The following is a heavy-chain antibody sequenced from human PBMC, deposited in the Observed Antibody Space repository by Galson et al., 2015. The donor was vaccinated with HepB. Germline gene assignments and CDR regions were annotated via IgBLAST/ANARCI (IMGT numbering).Heavy chain of an antibody. CDR3: AREGVYCSGGSCYDWFDP. CDR1: GYSFTSYW. J-gene: IGHJ5*02. CDR2: IYPGDSDT. Sequence: QSGAEVKKPGESLKISCKGSGYSFTSYWIGWVRQMPGKGLEWMGIIYPGDSDTRYSPSFQGQVTISADKSISTAYLQWSSLKASDTAMYYCAREGVYCSGGSCYDWFDPWGQGTLVTVSS. D-gene: IGHD2-15*01. V-gene: IGHV5-51*01.